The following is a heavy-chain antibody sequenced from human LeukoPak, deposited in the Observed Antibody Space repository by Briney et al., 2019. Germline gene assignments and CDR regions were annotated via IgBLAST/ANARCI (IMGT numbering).Heavy chain of an antibody. Sequence: PGGSLRLSCAASGFTFSSYSMNWVRQAQGKGLEWVSYIDSRGSTIYYADSVKGRFTISRDNAKNSLYLQMNSLRAEDTAVYYCARDLWASGYYYYYGMDVWGQGTTVTVSS. CDR1: GFTFSSYS. J-gene: IGHJ6*02. CDR3: ARDLWASGYYYYYGMDV. CDR2: IDSRGSTI. V-gene: IGHV3-48*04. D-gene: IGHD5-12*01.